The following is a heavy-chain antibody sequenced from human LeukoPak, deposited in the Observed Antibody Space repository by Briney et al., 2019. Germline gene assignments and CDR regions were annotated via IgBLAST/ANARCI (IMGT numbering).Heavy chain of an antibody. CDR1: GGSFSGYY. Sequence: SETLSLTCAVYGGSFSGYYWSWIRQPPGKGLEWLGEINHSGSTNYNPSLKSRVTISVDTSKNQFSLKLSSVTAADTAVYYCARGSRYCSSTSCFYWYFDLWGRGTLVTVSS. CDR3: ARGSRYCSSTSCFYWYFDL. CDR2: INHSGST. D-gene: IGHD2-2*01. V-gene: IGHV4-34*01. J-gene: IGHJ2*01.